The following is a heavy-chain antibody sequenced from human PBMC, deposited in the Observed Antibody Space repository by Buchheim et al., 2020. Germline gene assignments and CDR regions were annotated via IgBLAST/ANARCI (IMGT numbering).Heavy chain of an antibody. V-gene: IGHV3-48*01. J-gene: IGHJ4*02. CDR1: GFTFSSYS. Sequence: EVQLVESGGGLVQPGGSLRLSCAASGFTFSSYSMNWVRQAPGKGLEWVSYISSSSTIYYADSVKGRFTISRDNAKNSLYLQMNSLRAEDTAVYYCARSPTGTTGLDYWGQGTL. CDR3: ARSPTGTTGLDY. D-gene: IGHD1-1*01. CDR2: ISSSSTI.